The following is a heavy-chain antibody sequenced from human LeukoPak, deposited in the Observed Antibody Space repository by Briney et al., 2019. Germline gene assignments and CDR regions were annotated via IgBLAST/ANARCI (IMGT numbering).Heavy chain of an antibody. J-gene: IGHJ4*02. CDR2: ISSSSSYI. Sequence: GGSLRLSCAASGFTFSSYAMHWVRQAPGKGLEWVSSISSSSSYIYYADSVKGRFTISRDNAKNSLYLQMNSLRAEDTAVYYCARDGGYCSGGSCYPAFDYWGQGTLVTVSS. D-gene: IGHD2-15*01. V-gene: IGHV3-21*01. CDR1: GFTFSSYA. CDR3: ARDGGYCSGGSCYPAFDY.